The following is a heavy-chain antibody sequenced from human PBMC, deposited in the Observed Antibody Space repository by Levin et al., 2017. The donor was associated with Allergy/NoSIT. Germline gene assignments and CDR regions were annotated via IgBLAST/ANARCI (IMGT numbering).Heavy chain of an antibody. CDR1: GFTFSSYG. CDR2: ISYNGGEK. D-gene: IGHD3-10*01. V-gene: IGHV3-30*18. CDR3: AKVPSWLLGHLDS. Sequence: GGSLRLSCAASGFTFSSYGMHWVRQAPGKGLEGVAVISYNGGEKYYADSVKGRFTVSRDNSQNTLFLQMTSLRPEDTAVYYCAKVPSWLLGHLDSWGHGTLVTVSS. J-gene: IGHJ5*01.